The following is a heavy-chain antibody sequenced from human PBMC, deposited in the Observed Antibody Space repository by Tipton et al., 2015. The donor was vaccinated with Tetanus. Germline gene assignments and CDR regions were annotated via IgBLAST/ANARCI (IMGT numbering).Heavy chain of an antibody. CDR1: GDSVSSNSAA. J-gene: IGHJ4*02. D-gene: IGHD6-19*01. V-gene: IGHV6-1*01. CDR2: TYYRSKWYQ. CDR3: ARWIAVTGTDFDF. Sequence: GLVKPSQTPSLTCAISGDSVSSNSAAWNWIRQSPSRGLEWLGRTYYRSKWYQDYAKSMKGRITLTPDTSKNQFSLKLTSVTAADTAVYYCARWIAVTGTDFDFWGQGTLVTVSS.